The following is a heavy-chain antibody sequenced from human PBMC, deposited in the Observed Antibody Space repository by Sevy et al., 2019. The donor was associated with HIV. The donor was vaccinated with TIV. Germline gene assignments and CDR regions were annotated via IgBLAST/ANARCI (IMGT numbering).Heavy chain of an antibody. J-gene: IGHJ4*02. Sequence: GGSLRLSCAASGFTFSSYAMHWVRQAPGKGLEWMSIINYDGSTKYYADSVKGRFTISRDNSKNTVFLEMDSLRAEDTAVYHCAKATGPGSSVIHYWGLGSRVTVSS. CDR3: AKATGPGSSVIHY. CDR2: INYDGSTK. V-gene: IGHV3-30*02. D-gene: IGHD3-10*01. CDR1: GFTFSSYA.